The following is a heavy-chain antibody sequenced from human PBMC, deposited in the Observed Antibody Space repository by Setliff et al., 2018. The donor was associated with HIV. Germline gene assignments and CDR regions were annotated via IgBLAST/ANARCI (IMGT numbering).Heavy chain of an antibody. J-gene: IGHJ2*01. D-gene: IGHD3-22*01. CDR2: INPTGAST. CDR1: GYSFTSDY. CDR3: ARGGLGSSGYYYEGWYFDL. V-gene: IGHV1-46*01. Sequence: ASVKVSCKASGYSFTSDYMHWVRQAPGQGLEWMGIINPTGASTTYAQQFQGRVTMTRDTSTSTVYMELSSLRSEDTAVHFCARGGLGSSGYYYEGWYFDLWGRGTLVTVSS.